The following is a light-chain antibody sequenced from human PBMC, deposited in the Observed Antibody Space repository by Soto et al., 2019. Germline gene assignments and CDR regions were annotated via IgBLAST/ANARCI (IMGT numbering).Light chain of an antibody. CDR1: SSDVGRYNF. V-gene: IGLV2-23*01. J-gene: IGLJ3*02. CDR2: EGT. Sequence: QSALTQPASVSGSPGQSITISCTGTSSDVGRYNFVSWYQQHPGKAPKVMIYEGTKRPSGVSNRFSGAKSGNTASLTISGIQAEDEADYYCCSYACSSTWMFGGGTKVTVL. CDR3: CSYACSSTWM.